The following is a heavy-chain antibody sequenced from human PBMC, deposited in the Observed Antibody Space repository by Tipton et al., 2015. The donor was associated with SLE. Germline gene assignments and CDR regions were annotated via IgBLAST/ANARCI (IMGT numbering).Heavy chain of an antibody. V-gene: IGHV4-4*08. D-gene: IGHD3-10*01. Sequence: TLSLTCTVAGDSISGFYWNWIRQPPGRGLEWIGYISTSGSTFYNPSLKSRVTISIDTSKKQFSLNLSSVTAADTAVYYCARDTAHYGSGDGAFDIWGQGTMVTVSS. CDR3: ARDTAHYGSGDGAFDI. CDR2: ISTSGST. CDR1: GDSISGFY. J-gene: IGHJ3*02.